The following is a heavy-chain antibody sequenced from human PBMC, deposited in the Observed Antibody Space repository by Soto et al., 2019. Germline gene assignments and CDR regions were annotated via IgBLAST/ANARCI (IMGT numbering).Heavy chain of an antibody. CDR3: ARHRIAAAGYFDY. D-gene: IGHD6-13*01. V-gene: IGHV3-33*03. Sequence: QVQLVESGGGVVQPGRSLRLSCVASGFTFSSYGMHWVRQAPGKGLEWVAVIWYDGTKKYYADSVKGRFNISRDNSKNTLSLEMNSLRAEDTAVYYGARHRIAAAGYFDYWGQGTLITVSS. CDR2: IWYDGTKK. J-gene: IGHJ4*02. CDR1: GFTFSSYG.